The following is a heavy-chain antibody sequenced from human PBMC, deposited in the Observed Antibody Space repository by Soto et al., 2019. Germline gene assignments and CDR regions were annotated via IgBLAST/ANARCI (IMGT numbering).Heavy chain of an antibody. Sequence: EVQLVESGGGLEQPGRSLRLSCAASGFTFDDYAMHWVRQAPGKGLEWVAGITWNSNSIGYAESVRGRFTISRDNAKNSLYLQMNSLRTEDTALYYCVKDTRGPIAEAGTFGYWGQGTLVTVSS. J-gene: IGHJ4*02. D-gene: IGHD6-19*01. V-gene: IGHV3-9*01. CDR1: GFTFDDYA. CDR2: ITWNSNSI. CDR3: VKDTRGPIAEAGTFGY.